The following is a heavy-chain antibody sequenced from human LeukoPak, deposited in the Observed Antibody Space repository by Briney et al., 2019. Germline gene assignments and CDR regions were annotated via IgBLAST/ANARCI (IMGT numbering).Heavy chain of an antibody. Sequence: SETLPLTCTIYGSSIRNNYWNWLRQPAGKGLEWIWRIYTSGSTNYNPSLKSRVTISVDTSKNQFSLTLTSVTAADTAVYYCARDYYGSGSYIWDIWGQGTMVTVSS. CDR3: ARDYYGSGSYIWDI. CDR1: GSSIRNNY. D-gene: IGHD3-10*01. J-gene: IGHJ3*02. CDR2: IYTSGST. V-gene: IGHV4-4*07.